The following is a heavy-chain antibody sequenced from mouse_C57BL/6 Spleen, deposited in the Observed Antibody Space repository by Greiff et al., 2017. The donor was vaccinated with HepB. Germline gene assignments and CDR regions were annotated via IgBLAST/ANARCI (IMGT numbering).Heavy chain of an antibody. D-gene: IGHD1-3*01. CDR3: AKAGGKDYYAMDY. J-gene: IGHJ4*01. Sequence: QVQLQQSGAELVRPGASVKLSCKASGYTFTDYYINWVKQRPGQGLEWIARIYPGSGNTYYNEKFKGKATLTAEKSSSTAYMQLSSLTSEDSAVYFCAKAGGKDYYAMDYWGQGTSVTVSS. V-gene: IGHV1-76*01. CDR2: IYPGSGNT. CDR1: GYTFTDYY.